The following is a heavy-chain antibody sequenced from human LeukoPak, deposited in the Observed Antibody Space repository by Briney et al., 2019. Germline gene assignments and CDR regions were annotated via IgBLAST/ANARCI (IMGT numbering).Heavy chain of an antibody. CDR2: IIPIFGTA. CDR1: GGTFNNFA. D-gene: IGHD1-14*01. V-gene: IGHV1-69*01. Sequence: SVKVSCKASGGTFNNFAICWVRQAPGQGLEWMGGIIPIFGTANYAQKFQGRVTITADESTCTAYMELSSLRSEDTAVYYCARTTHSLTGFDPWGQGTLVTVSS. J-gene: IGHJ5*02. CDR3: ARTTHSLTGFDP.